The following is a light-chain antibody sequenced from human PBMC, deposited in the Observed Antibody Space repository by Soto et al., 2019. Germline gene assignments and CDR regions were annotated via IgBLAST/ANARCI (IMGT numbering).Light chain of an antibody. CDR2: GAS. Sequence: EILMTQFPATLSVSPGEGAILSCGASESVSGHVAWYQQRSGQAPRLLIYGASTRATGITARFSGSGSGSDFTLTISSLQSEDFAVYFCHQYNSWPRTFGQGTRWIS. V-gene: IGKV3-15*01. CDR1: ESVSGH. J-gene: IGKJ1*01. CDR3: HQYNSWPRT.